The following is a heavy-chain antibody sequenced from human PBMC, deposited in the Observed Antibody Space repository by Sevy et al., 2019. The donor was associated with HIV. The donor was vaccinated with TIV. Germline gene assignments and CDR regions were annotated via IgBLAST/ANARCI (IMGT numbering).Heavy chain of an antibody. Sequence: SETLSLTCTVSGDSITSYYWAWIRQPPGKGLDWIGNVHNGGSTNYNPSLKSRLTISVDTTNNQFSLKLGSVTVADTAVYFCARPHTSGWTRFEHWGQGILVTVSS. CDR2: VHNGGST. CDR3: ARPHTSGWTRFEH. D-gene: IGHD6-19*01. CDR1: GDSITSYY. J-gene: IGHJ4*02. V-gene: IGHV4-59*01.